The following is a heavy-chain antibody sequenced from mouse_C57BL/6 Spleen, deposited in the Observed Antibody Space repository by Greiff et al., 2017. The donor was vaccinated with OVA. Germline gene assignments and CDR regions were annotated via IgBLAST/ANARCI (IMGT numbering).Heavy chain of an antibody. Sequence: EVMLVESGEGLVKPGGSLKLSCAASGFTFSSYAMSWVRQTPEKRLEWVAYISSGGDYIYYADTVKGRFTISRDNARNTLYLQMSSLKSEDTAMYYCTRDYYGSSYHYYAMDYWGQGTSVTVSS. J-gene: IGHJ4*01. CDR3: TRDYYGSSYHYYAMDY. CDR2: ISSGGDYI. V-gene: IGHV5-9-1*02. D-gene: IGHD1-1*01. CDR1: GFTFSSYA.